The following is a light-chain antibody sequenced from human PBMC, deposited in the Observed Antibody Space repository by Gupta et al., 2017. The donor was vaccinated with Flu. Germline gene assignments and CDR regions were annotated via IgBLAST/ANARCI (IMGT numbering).Light chain of an antibody. CDR2: SNS. Sequence: QSVLTQPPAASGTPGQTVTISCSASSSNIGSNTVNWYQQVPGAAPKLLIHSNSQRPSGVPDRFSGSKSGASAPLAISGLQSEDEADYYCATWDDSLNGWVSGGGTKLTVL. J-gene: IGLJ3*02. CDR1: SSNIGSNT. CDR3: ATWDDSLNGWV. V-gene: IGLV1-44*01.